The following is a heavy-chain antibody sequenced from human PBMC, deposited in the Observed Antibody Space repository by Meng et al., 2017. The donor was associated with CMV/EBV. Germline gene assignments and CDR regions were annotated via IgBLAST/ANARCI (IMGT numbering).Heavy chain of an antibody. V-gene: IGHV3-11*01. CDR2: ISSSGSTI. J-gene: IGHJ4*02. CDR3: ARGRRGYSGYDFYDY. D-gene: IGHD5-12*01. Sequence: GESLKISCAASGFTFSYYYMSWIRQAPGKGLELVSYISSSGSTIYYADSVKGRFTISRDNAKNSLYLQMNSLRAEDTAVYYRARGRRGYSGYDFYDYWGQGTLVTVSS. CDR1: GFTFSYYY.